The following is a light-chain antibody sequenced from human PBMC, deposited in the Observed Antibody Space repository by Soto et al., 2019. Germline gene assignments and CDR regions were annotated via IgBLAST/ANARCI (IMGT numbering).Light chain of an antibody. J-gene: IGKJ3*01. Sequence: EIVMTQSPATLSVSEGERATLSCRASQSVSSYLAWYQQKPAQAPRLLIYGASTRATGIPARFSGSGSGTEYTLTTSSLQSADFAVYYCQQYYNWSFTFGHGTKVDIK. CDR1: QSVSSY. CDR3: QQYYNWSFT. V-gene: IGKV3-15*01. CDR2: GAS.